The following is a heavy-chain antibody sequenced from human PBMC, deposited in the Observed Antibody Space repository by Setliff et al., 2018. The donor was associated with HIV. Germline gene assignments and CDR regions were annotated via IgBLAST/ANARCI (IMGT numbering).Heavy chain of an antibody. CDR3: ARAHCSSSGCYEYSYYGMDV. V-gene: IGHV1-46*01. J-gene: IGHJ6*02. CDR1: GYTFTSDY. D-gene: IGHD2-2*01. CDR2: INTACNPT. Sequence: ASVKVSCKASGYTFTSDYINWVRQAPGQGLEWMGIINTACNPTSYAQKFQGRLTMTRDTSTSTAYMDLSSLRSDDTAVFYCARAHCSSSGCYEYSYYGMDVWGQGTTVTVS.